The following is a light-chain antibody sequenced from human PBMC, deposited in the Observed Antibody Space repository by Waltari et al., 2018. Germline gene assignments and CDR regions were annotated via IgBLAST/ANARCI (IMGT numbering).Light chain of an antibody. CDR3: QSADSSGSVV. J-gene: IGLJ2*01. CDR2: KDS. CDR1: ALSKQY. V-gene: IGLV3-25*03. Sequence: SFELTQPPSLSVSPGQTARITCSGDALSKQYAHWHQQRPGLAPVLGKYKDSERPSGIRERFSCSSSEKTVTLTISGVQAEDEADYYCQSADSSGSVVFGGGTKLTVL.